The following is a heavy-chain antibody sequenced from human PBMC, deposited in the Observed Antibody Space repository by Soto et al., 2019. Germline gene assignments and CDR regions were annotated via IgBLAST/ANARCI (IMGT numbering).Heavy chain of an antibody. Sequence: PSETLSLTCAVSGGSITSANWWTWVRQPPGGGLEWIGEISHSGITNYKASLKSRVTMSVDKTKNDVSLKLTSVTAADTAVYYCALVLRGRFDPWGQGTPVTVSS. CDR3: ALVLRGRFDP. J-gene: IGHJ5*02. D-gene: IGHD3-10*01. CDR2: ISHSGIT. V-gene: IGHV4-4*02. CDR1: GGSITSANW.